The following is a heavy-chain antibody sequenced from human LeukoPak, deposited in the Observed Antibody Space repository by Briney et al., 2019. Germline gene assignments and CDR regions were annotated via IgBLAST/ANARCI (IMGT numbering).Heavy chain of an antibody. D-gene: IGHD1-1*01. CDR1: GITFSSYA. Sequence: PGGSLRLSCVVSGITFSSYAMSWVRQAPGKGLDWVSAISASGGSTYYADSVKGRFTISRDNSKNTVYLQMNSLRGEDTALYYCAPNWNLDYWGQGSLVTVSS. J-gene: IGHJ4*02. CDR3: APNWNLDY. V-gene: IGHV3-23*01. CDR2: ISASGGST.